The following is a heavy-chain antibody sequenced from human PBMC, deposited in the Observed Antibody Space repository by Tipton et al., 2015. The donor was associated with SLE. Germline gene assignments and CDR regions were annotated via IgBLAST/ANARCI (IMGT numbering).Heavy chain of an antibody. Sequence: GLVKPSETLSLTCAVYGGSFSAYYWSWIRQAPGKGLEWVSYISSSSSYTNYADSVKGRFTISRDNAKNSLYLQMNSLRAEDTAVYYCAREIIGGSYSRGWYFDLWGRGTLVTVSS. V-gene: IGHV3-11*06. CDR3: AREIIGGSYSRGWYFDL. J-gene: IGHJ2*01. CDR1: GGSFSAYY. CDR2: ISSSSSYT. D-gene: IGHD1-26*01.